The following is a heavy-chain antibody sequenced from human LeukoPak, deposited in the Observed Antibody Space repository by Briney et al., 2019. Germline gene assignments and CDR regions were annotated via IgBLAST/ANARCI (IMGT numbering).Heavy chain of an antibody. J-gene: IGHJ4*02. D-gene: IGHD3-16*02. V-gene: IGHV3-48*04. CDR1: GFTFGSYD. CDR2: ISSSGSTI. CDR3: AKTWGSYRPKYFDY. Sequence: GGSLRLSCAASGFTFGSYDMSWVRQAPGKGLEWVSYISSSGSTIYYADSVKGRFTISRDNAKNSLYLQMTSLRAEDTAVYYCAKTWGSYRPKYFDYWGQGTLVTVSS.